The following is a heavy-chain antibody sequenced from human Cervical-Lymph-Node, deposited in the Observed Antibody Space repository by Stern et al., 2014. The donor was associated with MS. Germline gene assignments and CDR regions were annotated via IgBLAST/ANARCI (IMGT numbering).Heavy chain of an antibody. D-gene: IGHD6-13*01. Sequence: EVQLVESGGGLVQPGGSLRLSCAASGFTFSSYWMHWVRQAPGKGLGWVSRINSDGSSTSYADSVKGRFTISRDNAKNTLYLQMNSLRAEDTAVYYCARQSPKAAARAFDIWGQGTMVTVSS. CDR1: GFTFSSYW. CDR2: INSDGSST. V-gene: IGHV3-74*02. J-gene: IGHJ3*02. CDR3: ARQSPKAAARAFDI.